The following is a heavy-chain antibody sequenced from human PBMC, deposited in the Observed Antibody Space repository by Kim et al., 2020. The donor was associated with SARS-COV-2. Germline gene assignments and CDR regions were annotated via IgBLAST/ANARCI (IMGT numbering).Heavy chain of an antibody. CDR1: GFTFSSYG. V-gene: IGHV3-33*01. CDR2: IWYDGSNK. D-gene: IGHD2-15*01. J-gene: IGHJ5*02. Sequence: GGSLRLSCAASGFTFSSYGMHWVRQAPGKGLEWVAVIWYDGSNKYYADSVKGRFTISRDNSKNTLYLQMNSLRAEDTAVYYCARDGALASTPPRTNWFDPWGQGTLVTVSS. CDR3: ARDGALASTPPRTNWFDP.